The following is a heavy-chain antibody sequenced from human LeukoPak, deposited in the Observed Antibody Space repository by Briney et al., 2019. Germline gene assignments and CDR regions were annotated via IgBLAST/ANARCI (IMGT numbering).Heavy chain of an antibody. Sequence: ASVQVSCKTSGYTFTSYDINWVRQATGQGLEWMGSMNPNSGNTAYAQKFQGRVTMTRNTSISTAYMELSSLRSEDTAVYYCARGRVFLNWFDPWGQGTLVTVSS. J-gene: IGHJ5*02. CDR3: ARGRVFLNWFDP. D-gene: IGHD3-3*01. V-gene: IGHV1-8*01. CDR2: MNPNSGNT. CDR1: GYTFTSYD.